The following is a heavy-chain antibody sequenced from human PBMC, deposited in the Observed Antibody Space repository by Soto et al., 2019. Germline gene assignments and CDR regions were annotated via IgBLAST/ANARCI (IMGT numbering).Heavy chain of an antibody. CDR3: ARDGRIAARARGNWFDP. Sequence: QVQLVQSGAEVKKPGASVKVSCKASGYTFTGYYMHWVRQAPGQGLEWMGWINPNSGGTNYAQKFQGRVTMTRDPSISTAYMELSRLRSDATAVYYCARDGRIAARARGNWFDPWGQGTLVTVSS. CDR2: INPNSGGT. D-gene: IGHD6-6*01. J-gene: IGHJ5*02. CDR1: GYTFTGYY. V-gene: IGHV1-2*02.